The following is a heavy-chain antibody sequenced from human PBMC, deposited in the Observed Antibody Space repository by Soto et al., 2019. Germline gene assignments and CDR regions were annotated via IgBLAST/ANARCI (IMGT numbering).Heavy chain of an antibody. V-gene: IGHV4-4*07. CDR2: IYTSGST. Sequence: SETLSLTCTVSGGSISSYYWSWIRQPAGKGLEWIGRIYTSGSTNYNPSLKSRVTMSVDTSKNQFSLKLSSVTAADTAAYYCARDSRPDYGDRLRYYYYYGMDVWGQGTTVTVSS. CDR3: ARDSRPDYGDRLRYYYYYGMDV. D-gene: IGHD4-17*01. CDR1: GGSISSYY. J-gene: IGHJ6*02.